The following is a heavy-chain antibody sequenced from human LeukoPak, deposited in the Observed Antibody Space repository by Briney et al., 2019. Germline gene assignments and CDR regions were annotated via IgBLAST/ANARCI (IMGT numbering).Heavy chain of an antibody. CDR1: DDSISTNSYY. Sequence: SETLTLTCTVSDDSISTNSYYWSWIRQPPGKGLECIGTLHFSGTPYYSPSLNSRISISVDTSKKQFSLKLRSVTATDAAVYYCTRGGDPYKVGNFWGQGTLVTVSS. CDR3: TRGGDPYKVGNF. V-gene: IGHV4-39*01. D-gene: IGHD2-21*01. J-gene: IGHJ4*02. CDR2: LHFSGTP.